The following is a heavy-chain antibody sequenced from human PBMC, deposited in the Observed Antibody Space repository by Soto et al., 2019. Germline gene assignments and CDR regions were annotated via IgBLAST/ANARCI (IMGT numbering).Heavy chain of an antibody. CDR3: ARHLPYCGGDCYSLDY. CDR2: IYYSAST. J-gene: IGHJ4*02. Sequence: SGPTLVNPTQTLTLTCTFSGFSLSTYGEGVGWIRQPPGKGLEWIGYIYYSASTNYSPSLKSRVTISVDTSKNQFSLNLSSVTAADTAVYYCARHLPYCGGDCYSLDYRGQGTLVTVS. CDR1: GFSLSTYGEG. V-gene: IGHV4-61*05. D-gene: IGHD2-21*02.